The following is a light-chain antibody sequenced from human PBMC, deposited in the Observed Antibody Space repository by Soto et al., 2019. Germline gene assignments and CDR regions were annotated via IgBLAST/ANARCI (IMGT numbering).Light chain of an antibody. J-gene: IGKJ2*01. V-gene: IGKV3-20*01. Sequence: ETVLTPSPGTLSLSPGERATLSCRASQTVRSNYLDCYQHKPGQAPRILIYSASSTATDIPDRFSGSGSGTHITVTISRLEPEDFEVSYRQPNGSSYTFGQGAKLEIK. CDR2: SAS. CDR3: QPNGSSYT. CDR1: QTVRSNY.